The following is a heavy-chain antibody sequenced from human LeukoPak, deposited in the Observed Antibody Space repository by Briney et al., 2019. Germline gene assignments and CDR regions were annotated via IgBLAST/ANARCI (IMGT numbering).Heavy chain of an antibody. CDR1: GYTFTSYG. V-gene: IGHV1-18*01. J-gene: IGHJ6*02. CDR3: AIIVVVPAAITQSYYYGMDV. CDR2: ISAYNGNT. Sequence: AASVKVSCKASGYTFTSYGISWVRQAPGQGLEWMGWISAYNGNTNYAQKLQGRVTMTTGTSTSTAYMELRSLRSDDTAVYYCAIIVVVPAAITQSYYYGMDVWGQGTTVTVSS. D-gene: IGHD2-2*01.